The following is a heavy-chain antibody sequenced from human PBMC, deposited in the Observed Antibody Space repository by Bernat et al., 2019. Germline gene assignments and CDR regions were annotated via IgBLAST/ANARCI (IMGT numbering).Heavy chain of an antibody. CDR1: GFTFSSYA. J-gene: IGHJ5*02. V-gene: IGHV3-23*01. D-gene: IGHD2-2*02. Sequence: EVQLSESGGGLVQPGGSLRLSCAASGFTFSSYAMNWVRQAPGKGLEWVSGISGSGGSTNYADSVKGRFTISRDNSKNTVYLQKNNLRGEDTAVYYCAKDPQIYLGYWFDPWGQGTLVTVSS. CDR3: AKDPQIYLGYWFDP. CDR2: ISGSGGST.